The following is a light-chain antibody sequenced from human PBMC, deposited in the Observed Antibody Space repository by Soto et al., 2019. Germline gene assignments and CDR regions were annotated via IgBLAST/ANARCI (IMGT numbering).Light chain of an antibody. CDR3: SSYTSSSTLFDV. J-gene: IGLJ1*01. CDR1: SSDVGGYNY. CDR2: EVS. V-gene: IGLV2-14*01. Sequence: QSALTQPASVSGSPGQSITISCTGTSSDVGGYNYVSWYQQHPGKAPKLMIYEVSNRPSGVSIRFSGSKSGNTASLTISGLQAEDEADYYCSSYTSSSTLFDVFGTGTKLTVL.